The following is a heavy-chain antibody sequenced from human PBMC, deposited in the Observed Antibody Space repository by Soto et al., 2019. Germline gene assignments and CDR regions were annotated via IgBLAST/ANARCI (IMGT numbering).Heavy chain of an antibody. CDR3: AKSARTTVTNYYYGMDV. J-gene: IGHJ6*02. V-gene: IGHV3-23*01. CDR2: ISGSGGST. CDR1: GFPFSSYA. D-gene: IGHD4-17*01. Sequence: GSLRLSCAASGFPFSSYAMSWVRPAQGKGLEWVSAISGSGGSTYYADSVKGRFTISRDNSKNTLYLQMNSLRAEDTAVYYCAKSARTTVTNYYYGMDVWGQGTTVTVSS.